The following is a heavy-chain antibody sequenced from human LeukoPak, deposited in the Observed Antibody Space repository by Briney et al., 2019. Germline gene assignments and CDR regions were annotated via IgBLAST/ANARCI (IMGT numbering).Heavy chain of an antibody. J-gene: IGHJ6*02. D-gene: IGHD6-6*01. CDR1: GFTFSSYW. V-gene: IGHV3-7*05. CDR3: ARDPYSSTWSYGMDV. CDR2: IKQDGSEE. Sequence: GESLRLSCAASGFTFSSYWMSWVRQAPGKGLEWVANIKQDGSEEVYVDSVKGRFTISRDNAKNSLFLQMNTLRAEDTAVYYCARDPYSSTWSYGMDVWGQGTTVTVSS.